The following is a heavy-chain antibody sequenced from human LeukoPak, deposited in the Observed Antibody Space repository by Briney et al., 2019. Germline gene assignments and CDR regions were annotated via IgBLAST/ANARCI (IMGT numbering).Heavy chain of an antibody. Sequence: SETLSLTCTVSGGSISSYYWSWIRQPPGKGLEWIGYIYYSGSTNYNPSLKSRVTISVDTSKNQFSLKPSSVTAADTAVYYCASQQGELLEEEGFDYWGQGTLVTVSS. V-gene: IGHV4-59*01. D-gene: IGHD1-26*01. CDR2: IYYSGST. CDR1: GGSISSYY. J-gene: IGHJ4*02. CDR3: ASQQGELLEEEGFDY.